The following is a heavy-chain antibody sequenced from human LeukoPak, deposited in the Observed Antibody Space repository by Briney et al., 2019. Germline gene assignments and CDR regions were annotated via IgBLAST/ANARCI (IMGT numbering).Heavy chain of an antibody. CDR1: GFTFSSYE. CDR2: ISSSGSTI. D-gene: IGHD3-16*01. CDR3: AKDLGYDYVWGEGNLYDY. V-gene: IGHV3-48*03. Sequence: GGSLRLSCAAPGFTFSSYEMNWVRQAPGKGLEWVSYISSSGSTIYYADSVKGRFTISRDNAKNSLYLQMNSLRVEDTAVYYCAKDLGYDYVWGEGNLYDYWGQGILVTVSS. J-gene: IGHJ4*02.